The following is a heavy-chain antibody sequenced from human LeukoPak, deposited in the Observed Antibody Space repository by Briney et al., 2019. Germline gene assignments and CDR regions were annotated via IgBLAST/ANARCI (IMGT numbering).Heavy chain of an antibody. V-gene: IGHV3-30*04. D-gene: IGHD6-13*01. CDR3: ARELIAAAGKFDP. CDR1: GFTFSAYA. CDR2: ISYDGSNK. Sequence: GGSLRLSCGASGFTFSAYAMSWVRQAPGKGLEWVAVISYDGSNKYYADSVKGRFTISRDNSKNTLYLQMNSLRAEDTAVYYCARELIAAAGKFDPWGQGTLVTVSS. J-gene: IGHJ5*02.